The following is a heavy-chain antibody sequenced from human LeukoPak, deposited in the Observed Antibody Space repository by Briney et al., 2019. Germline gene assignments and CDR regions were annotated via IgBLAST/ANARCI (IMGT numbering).Heavy chain of an antibody. Sequence: GESLQISCKGSGYSFTSYWIGWVRQMPGKGLEWMGIIYPADSDTRYSPSFQGQVTISADKSIGTAYLQWSSLKASDTAMYYCARHAQMAAAGTWWFDPWGQGTLVTVSS. V-gene: IGHV5-51*01. CDR2: IYPADSDT. D-gene: IGHD6-13*01. J-gene: IGHJ5*02. CDR3: ARHAQMAAAGTWWFDP. CDR1: GYSFTSYW.